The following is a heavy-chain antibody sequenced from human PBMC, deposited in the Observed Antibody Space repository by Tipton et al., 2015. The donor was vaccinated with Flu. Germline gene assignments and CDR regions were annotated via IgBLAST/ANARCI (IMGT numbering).Heavy chain of an antibody. J-gene: IGHJ4*02. CDR3: ARDRSGSYGPLDY. V-gene: IGHV4-38-2*02. CDR2: IYHSGNT. D-gene: IGHD1-26*01. Sequence: GLVKPSETLSLTCDVSGSTIRRGFYWGWIRQPPGKGLEWIGSIYHSGNTYYNPSLKSRVTISVDTSKNQFSLKLSSMTAADTAVYYCARDRSGSYGPLDYWGQGTLVTVSS. CDR1: GSTIRRGFY.